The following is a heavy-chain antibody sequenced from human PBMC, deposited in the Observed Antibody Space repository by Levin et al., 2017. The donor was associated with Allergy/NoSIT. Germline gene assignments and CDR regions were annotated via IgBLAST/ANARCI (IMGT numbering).Heavy chain of an antibody. CDR3: ARGGGGSSYDY. CDR2: IDPSDSYT. V-gene: IGHV5-10-1*01. Sequence: PGASVKVSCKGSGYSFTSYWISWVRQMPGKGLEWMGRIDPSDSYTNYSPSFQGHVTISADKSISTAYLQWSSLKASDTAIYYCARGGGGSSYDYWGQGTLVTVSS. CDR1: GYSFTSYW. D-gene: IGHD2-15*01. J-gene: IGHJ4*02.